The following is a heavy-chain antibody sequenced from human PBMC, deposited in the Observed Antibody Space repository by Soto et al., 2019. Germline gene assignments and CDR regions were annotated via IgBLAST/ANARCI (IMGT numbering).Heavy chain of an antibody. CDR3: ATAAGFRYGSGSYRHYYYYYGMDV. J-gene: IGHJ6*02. V-gene: IGHV1-24*01. CDR2: FDPEDGET. D-gene: IGHD3-10*01. CDR1: GYALTELS. Sequence: ASVKVSCKVSGYALTELSMHWVRQAHGKGLEWMGGFDPEDGETIYAQKFQGRVTMTEDTSTDTAYMELSSLRSEDTAVYYCATAAGFRYGSGSYRHYYYYYGMDVWGQGTTVTVSS.